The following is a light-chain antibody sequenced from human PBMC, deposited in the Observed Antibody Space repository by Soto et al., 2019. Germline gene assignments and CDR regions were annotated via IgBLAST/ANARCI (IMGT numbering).Light chain of an antibody. CDR2: INSDGTH. V-gene: IGLV4-69*02. CDR3: QTWGAGIVI. CDR1: SGHSDYA. Sequence: QPVLTQSPSASASLGASVKLTCTLSSGHSDYAIAWHQQLPEKGPRYLMKINSDGTHYKGDGIPDRFSGFSSGAERLLIISSLQSEDDADYYCQTWGAGIVIFGGGTKLTVL. J-gene: IGLJ2*01.